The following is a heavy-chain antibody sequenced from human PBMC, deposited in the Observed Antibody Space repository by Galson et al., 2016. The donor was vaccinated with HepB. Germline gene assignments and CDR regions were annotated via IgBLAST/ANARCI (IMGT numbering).Heavy chain of an antibody. CDR1: GYNFDNYG. V-gene: IGHV1-18*01. CDR3: ARDIRAYCSGGSCYSYYYGMDV. J-gene: IGHJ6*02. D-gene: IGHD2-15*01. CDR2: IIVYNGTT. Sequence: SVKVSCKASGYNFDNYGIGWVRQAPGQGLQWMGWIIVYNGTTNYAQKFQGRVTMTRDTSTTTVYMDLRSLRSDDTAVYYCARDIRAYCSGGSCYSYYYGMDVWGQGTTVTVSS.